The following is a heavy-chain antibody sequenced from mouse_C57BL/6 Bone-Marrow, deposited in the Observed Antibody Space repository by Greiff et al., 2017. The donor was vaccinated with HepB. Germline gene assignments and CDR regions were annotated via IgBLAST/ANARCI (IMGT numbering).Heavy chain of an antibody. D-gene: IGHD1-1*01. Sequence: QVQLQQPGAELVKPGASVKMSCRASGYTFTNNWITWVRQRPGQGLEWIGDVFPGSGGSNNNEKFKRRATLTVATSSSTAYMQLSSLTSEDSAVYYCARDYGSSGGALDYWGQGTSVTVSS. CDR2: VFPGSGGS. V-gene: IGHV1-55*01. CDR1: GYTFTNNW. CDR3: ARDYGSSGGALDY. J-gene: IGHJ4*01.